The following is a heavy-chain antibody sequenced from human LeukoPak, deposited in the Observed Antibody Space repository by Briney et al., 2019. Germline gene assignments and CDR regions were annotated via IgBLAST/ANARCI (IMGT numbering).Heavy chain of an antibody. D-gene: IGHD2-15*01. J-gene: IGHJ3*02. Sequence: SETLSLTCTVSGGSISSYYWSWIRQPPGKGLEWIGYIYYSGSTNYSPSLKSRVTISVDTSKNQFSLELSSVTAADTAVYYCARLGRCSGGSCHRAFDIWGQGTMVTVSS. CDR1: GGSISSYY. CDR3: ARLGRCSGGSCHRAFDI. V-gene: IGHV4-59*08. CDR2: IYYSGST.